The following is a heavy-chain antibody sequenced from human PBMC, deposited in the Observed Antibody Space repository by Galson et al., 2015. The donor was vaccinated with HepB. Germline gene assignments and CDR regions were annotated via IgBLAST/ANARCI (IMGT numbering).Heavy chain of an antibody. CDR2: IKQDGSEE. J-gene: IGHJ6*02. V-gene: IGHV3-7*01. CDR1: GFTFSNYW. CDR3: ATGRLSGGVGQFLEWFTWAYSYDMDV. Sequence: SLRLSCAASGFTFSNYWMNWVRQAPGKGLEWVAKIKQDGSEEYYVDSVKGRFTISRDNANNSLYLRMNSLRAEDTATYYCATGRLSGGVGQFLEWFTWAYSYDMDVWGQGTTVTVSS. D-gene: IGHD3-3*01.